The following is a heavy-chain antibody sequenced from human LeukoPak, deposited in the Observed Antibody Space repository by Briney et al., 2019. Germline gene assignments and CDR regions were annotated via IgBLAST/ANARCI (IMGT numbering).Heavy chain of an antibody. CDR3: ARVGPDITSWHY. CDR2: INQSGST. J-gene: IGHJ4*02. CDR1: GGSISSYY. D-gene: IGHD2-2*01. V-gene: IGHV4-34*01. Sequence: SETLSLTCTVSGGSISSYYWSWIRQPPGKGLEWVGEINQSGSTNYNPSLKSRVTISVDTSKNQFSLKLSSVTAADTAVYYCARVGPDITSWHYWGQGTLVTVSS.